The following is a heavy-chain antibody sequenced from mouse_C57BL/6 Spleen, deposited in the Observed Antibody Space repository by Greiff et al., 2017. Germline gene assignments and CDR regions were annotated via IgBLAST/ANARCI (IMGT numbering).Heavy chain of an antibody. V-gene: IGHV1-74*01. D-gene: IGHD2-3*01. CDR3: GNLYDGYWYFDF. CDR2: IPPSDSDT. J-gene: IGHJ1*03. CDR1: GYTFTSYW. Sequence: QVQLQQPGAELVKPGASVKVSCKASGYTFTSYWMHWVKQRPGQGLEWIGRIPPSDSDTNYNQKFKGKATLTVDKSSSTAYMQLSSLASADSAVYYCGNLYDGYWYFDFWGTGTTVTVSS.